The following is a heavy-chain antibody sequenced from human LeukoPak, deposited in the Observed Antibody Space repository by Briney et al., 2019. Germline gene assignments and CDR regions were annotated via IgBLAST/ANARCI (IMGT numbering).Heavy chain of an antibody. CDR3: ARVVGIAVAGTRYFDY. J-gene: IGHJ4*02. CDR1: GGSISSYY. CDR2: IYTSGST. V-gene: IGHV4-4*07. D-gene: IGHD6-19*01. Sequence: SETLSLTCTVSGGSISSYYWSWIRQPAGKGLEWIGRIYTSGSTNYNPSLKSRVTMSVDTSKNQFSLKLSSVTAADTAVYYCARVVGIAVAGTRYFDYWGQGTLVTVSS.